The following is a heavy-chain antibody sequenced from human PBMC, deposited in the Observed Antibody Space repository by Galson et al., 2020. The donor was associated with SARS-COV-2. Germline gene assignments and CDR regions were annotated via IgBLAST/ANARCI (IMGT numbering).Heavy chain of an antibody. CDR2: ISPSSDYT. V-gene: IGHV3-11*03. CDR3: AGSHKNFWYNFDN. D-gene: IGHD6-13*01. CDR1: GLIFSDYY. Sequence: KIGESLKISCTASGLIFSDYYMTWIRQAPGKGLEWISYISPSSDYTNYADSVRGRFTISRDNTKTSLFLDMGSLRAEDTAVYYCAGSHKNFWYNFDNWGQGALVTVSS. J-gene: IGHJ4*02.